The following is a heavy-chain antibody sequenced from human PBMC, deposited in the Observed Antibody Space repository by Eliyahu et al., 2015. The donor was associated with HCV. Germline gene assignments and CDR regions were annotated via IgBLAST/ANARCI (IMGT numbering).Heavy chain of an antibody. CDR1: GFTVSSSY. J-gene: IGHJ2*01. Sequence: EVQLVESGGGLIQPGGSLRLSCAASGFTVSSSYMGWVRQAPGKGLEWVSLIYCGGCPYYADSVKGRFTISRDNPKNTLYLQMSSLRADDTAVYYCGRDYGGYWYFDLWGRGTLVTVSS. V-gene: IGHV3-53*01. CDR3: GRDYGGYWYFDL. CDR2: IYCGGCP. D-gene: IGHD4-17*01.